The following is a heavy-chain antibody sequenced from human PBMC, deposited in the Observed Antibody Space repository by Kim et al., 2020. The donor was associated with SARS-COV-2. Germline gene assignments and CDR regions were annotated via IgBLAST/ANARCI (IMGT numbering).Heavy chain of an antibody. CDR3: AREAEYCGGGSCYGPYYYYYYGMDV. CDR1: GFTFSSYS. Sequence: GGSLRLSCAASGFTFSSYSMNWVRQAPGKGLEWVSYISSSSSTIYYADSVKGRFTISRDNAKNSLYLQMNSLRDEDTAVYYCAREAEYCGGGSCYGPYYYYYYGMDVWGQGTTVTVSS. J-gene: IGHJ6*02. V-gene: IGHV3-48*02. CDR2: ISSSSSTI. D-gene: IGHD2-15*01.